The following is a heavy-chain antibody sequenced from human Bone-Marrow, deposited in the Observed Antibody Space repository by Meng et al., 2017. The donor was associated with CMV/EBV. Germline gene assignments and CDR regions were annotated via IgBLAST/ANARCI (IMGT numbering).Heavy chain of an antibody. CDR1: GYSFTSYW. V-gene: IGHV5-51*01. CDR3: ARGIGRLQQHLTP. Sequence: KVSCKGSGYSFTSYWIGWVRQMPGKGLEWMGIIYPGDSDTRYSPSFQGQVTISADKSISTAYLQWSSLKASDTAMYYCARGIGRLQQHLTPWGQGPLVTVSS. D-gene: IGHD4-11*01. J-gene: IGHJ5*02. CDR2: IYPGDSDT.